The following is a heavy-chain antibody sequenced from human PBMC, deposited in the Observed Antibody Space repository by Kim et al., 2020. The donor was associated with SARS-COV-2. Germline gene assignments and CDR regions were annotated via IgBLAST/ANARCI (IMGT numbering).Heavy chain of an antibody. D-gene: IGHD3-22*01. CDR3: ARHLPGSSTGYHFDS. J-gene: IGHJ4*02. CDR2: ITPSGSYT. V-gene: IGHV5-10-1*01. CDR1: GYSFTNYW. Sequence: GESLKISCKGSGYSFTNYWITWVRQIPGKGLEWMGKITPSGSYTTYSPSCQGHDTISVDKSISTAYMQWRSLQASDSAIYYCARHLPGSSTGYHFDSWGQ.